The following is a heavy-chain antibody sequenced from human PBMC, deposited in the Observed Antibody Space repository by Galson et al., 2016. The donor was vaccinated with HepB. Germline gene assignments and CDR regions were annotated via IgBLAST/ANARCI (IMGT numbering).Heavy chain of an antibody. CDR3: AKDSGSGYYQRRGFRRNAFDI. CDR2: ISWNSGRM. V-gene: IGHV3-9*01. J-gene: IGHJ3*02. CDR1: GFTIDHYA. D-gene: IGHD3-10*01. Sequence: SLRLSCAASGFTIDHYAMHWVRQAPGKGLEWVSGISWNSGRMGYADSVKGRLTISRDNAQNSLYLQMNSLRPEETAFYYCAKDSGSGYYQRRGFRRNAFDIWGQRTMVTVFS.